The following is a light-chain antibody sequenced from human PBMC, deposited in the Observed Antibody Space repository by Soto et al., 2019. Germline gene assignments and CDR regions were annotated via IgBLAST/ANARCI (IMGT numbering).Light chain of an antibody. Sequence: QSALTQPRSVSGSPGQSVTISCTGTSSDVGGFNYVSWYQHHPGEAPKLLVYDVSERPSWVPDRFSGSRSGTTASLTISGLQAEDEADYYCCSYTGNYVFGSGTKVTVL. CDR2: DVS. CDR1: SSDVGGFNY. CDR3: CSYTGNYV. V-gene: IGLV2-11*01. J-gene: IGLJ1*01.